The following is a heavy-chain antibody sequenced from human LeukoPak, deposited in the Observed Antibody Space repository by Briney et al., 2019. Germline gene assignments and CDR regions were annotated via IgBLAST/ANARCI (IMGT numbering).Heavy chain of an antibody. Sequence: GGSLRLSCAASGSTFSSYAMNWVRRAPGKGLEWVSYISSSGSTVYYADSVKGRFTISRDNAENSLYLQMNSLRAEDTAVYYCGRYSYGYGSRLGYWGQGTLVTVSS. CDR2: ISSSGSTV. CDR1: GSTFSSYA. CDR3: GRYSYGYGSRLGY. D-gene: IGHD5-18*01. V-gene: IGHV3-48*03. J-gene: IGHJ4*02.